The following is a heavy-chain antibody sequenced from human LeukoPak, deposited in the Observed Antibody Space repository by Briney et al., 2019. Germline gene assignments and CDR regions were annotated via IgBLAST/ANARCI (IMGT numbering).Heavy chain of an antibody. J-gene: IGHJ4*02. V-gene: IGHV4-59*01. D-gene: IGHD3-3*01. CDR3: AREGFLEWLFPDY. CDR2: IYYSGST. Sequence: EXXGYIYYSGSTNYNPSLKSRVTISVDTSKNQFSLQLSSVTAAATAVYYCAREGFLEWLFPDYWGQGTLVTVSS.